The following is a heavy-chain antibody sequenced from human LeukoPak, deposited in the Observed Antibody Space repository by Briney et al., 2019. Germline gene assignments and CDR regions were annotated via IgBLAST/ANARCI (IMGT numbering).Heavy chain of an antibody. V-gene: IGHV4-39*01. CDR3: ARLYDSSGYLFDY. D-gene: IGHD3-22*01. Sequence: PSETLSLTCTVSGGSISSGSYYWGWIRQPPGKGLEWIGSIYYSGSTYYNPSLKSRVTISVDTSKNQFSLKLSSVTAADTAVYYCARLYDSSGYLFDYWGQGTLVTVSS. CDR1: GGSISSGSYY. J-gene: IGHJ4*02. CDR2: IYYSGST.